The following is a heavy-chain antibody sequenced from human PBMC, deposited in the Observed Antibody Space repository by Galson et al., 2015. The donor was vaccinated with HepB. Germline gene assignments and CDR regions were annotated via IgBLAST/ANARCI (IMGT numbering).Heavy chain of an antibody. J-gene: IGHJ5*02. Sequence: SVKVSCKASGGTFSSYAISWVRQAPGQGLEWMGRIIPILGIANYAQKFQGRVTITADKSTSTAYMELSSLRSEDTAAYYCARLNDYGDYEGGGNWFDPWGQGTLVTVSS. CDR3: ARLNDYGDYEGGGNWFDP. V-gene: IGHV1-69*04. CDR1: GGTFSSYA. D-gene: IGHD4-17*01. CDR2: IIPILGIA.